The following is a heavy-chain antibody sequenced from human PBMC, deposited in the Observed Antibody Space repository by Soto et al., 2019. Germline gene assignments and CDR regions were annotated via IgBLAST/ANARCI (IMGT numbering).Heavy chain of an antibody. CDR1: VVSINSSSYF. J-gene: IGHJ4*02. V-gene: IGHV4-39*01. D-gene: IGHD4-17*01. Sequence: SETLSLTCSFSVVSINSSSYFCGWFRQPPWKGLEWIGSIYYSGSTYYNPSFKSRVTISIDTSKNQFSMKLSSVTATDTAVYYCARQRTTVVHTAYFQHWGQGALVTVSS. CDR3: ARQRTTVVHTAYFQH. CDR2: IYYSGST.